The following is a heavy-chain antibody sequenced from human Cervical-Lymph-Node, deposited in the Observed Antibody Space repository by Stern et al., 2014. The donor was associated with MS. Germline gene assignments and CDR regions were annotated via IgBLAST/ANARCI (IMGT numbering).Heavy chain of an antibody. CDR1: GDSLNIYY. J-gene: IGHJ4*02. Sequence: QLQLQESGPGLVKPSGTLSLTCSVSGDSLNIYYWTWIRQSPGKGLAWIGHVYYTVSTNYNPSLKSRVTISLDKSKNHFSLKLISVTAADTAVYFCAREEVVVPGGLRYWGQGILVTVSS. V-gene: IGHV4-59*01. D-gene: IGHD3-16*01. CDR3: AREEVVVPGGLRY. CDR2: VYYTVST.